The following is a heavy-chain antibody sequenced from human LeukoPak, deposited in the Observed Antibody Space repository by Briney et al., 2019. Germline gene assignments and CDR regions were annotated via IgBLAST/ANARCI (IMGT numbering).Heavy chain of an antibody. CDR1: GYSISSDYY. CDR2: IYYSGST. J-gene: IGHJ4*02. D-gene: IGHD3-22*01. V-gene: IGHV4-38-2*02. CDR3: ARASYSYDINGWVPFDY. Sequence: SETLSLTCSVSGYSISSDYYWGCIRQPPGKGLEWIGFIYYSGSTYYNPSLKSRVTISVDTSKNQFSLKLSSVTAADTAVYYCARASYSYDINGWVPFDYWGQGTLVTVSS.